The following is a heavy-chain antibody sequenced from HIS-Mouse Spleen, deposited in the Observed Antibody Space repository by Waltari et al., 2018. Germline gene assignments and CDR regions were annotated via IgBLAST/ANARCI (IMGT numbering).Heavy chain of an antibody. D-gene: IGHD6-13*01. CDR3: AREIPYSSSWYDWYFDL. Sequence: QLQLQESGTGLVKPSETLSLTCTVSGGSIRSSSYYWGWIRQPPGKGLEWIGIIYYSGSTYYNPSLKSRVTISVDTSKNQFSLKLSSVTAADTAVYYCAREIPYSSSWYDWYFDLWGRGTLVTVSS. J-gene: IGHJ2*01. V-gene: IGHV4-39*07. CDR2: IYYSGST. CDR1: GGSIRSSSYY.